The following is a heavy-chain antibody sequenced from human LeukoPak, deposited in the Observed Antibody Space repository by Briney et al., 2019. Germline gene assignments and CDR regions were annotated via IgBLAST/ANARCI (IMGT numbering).Heavy chain of an antibody. V-gene: IGHV3-7*04. CDR1: GFTFSSYW. D-gene: IGHD3-3*01. Sequence: PGGSLRLSCAASGFTFSSYWMSWVRQAPGKGLEWVANIKQDGSEKYYVDSVKGRFTISRDNAKNPLYLQMNSLRAEDTAVYYCARGITIFGVAANWFDPWGQGTLVTVSS. CDR2: IKQDGSEK. CDR3: ARGITIFGVAANWFDP. J-gene: IGHJ5*02.